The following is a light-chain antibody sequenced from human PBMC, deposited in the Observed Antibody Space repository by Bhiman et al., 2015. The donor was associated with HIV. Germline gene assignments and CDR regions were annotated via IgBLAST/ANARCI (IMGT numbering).Light chain of an antibody. V-gene: IGLV3-21*04. CDR3: QVWDSSSDHPV. CDR2: YDS. CDR1: NIGSKS. Sequence: SVAPGKTARITCGGNNIGSKSVHWYQQKPGQAPVLVIYYDSDRPSGIPERFSGSNSGNTATLTISRVEAGDEADYYCQVWDSSSDHPVFGGGTKLTVL. J-gene: IGLJ3*02.